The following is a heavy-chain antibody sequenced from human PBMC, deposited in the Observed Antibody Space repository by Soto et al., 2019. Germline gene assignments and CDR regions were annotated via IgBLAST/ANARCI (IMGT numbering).Heavy chain of an antibody. CDR3: ARDFDDYGDYGEVYGMDV. V-gene: IGHV1-69*13. CDR1: GGTFSSYA. CDR2: IIPIFGTA. D-gene: IGHD4-17*01. Sequence: AVKVSCKASGGTFSSYAISWVRQAPGQGLEWMGGIIPIFGTANYAQKFQGRVTITADESTSTAYMELSSLRSEDTAVYYCARDFDDYGDYGEVYGMDVWGQGTTVTVSS. J-gene: IGHJ6*02.